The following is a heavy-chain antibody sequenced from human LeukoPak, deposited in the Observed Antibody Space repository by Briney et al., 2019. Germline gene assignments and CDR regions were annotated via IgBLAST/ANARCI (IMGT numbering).Heavy chain of an antibody. CDR1: GFAFSSYA. CDR3: AQGARADTFWYFDL. D-gene: IGHD3-16*01. V-gene: IGHV3-23*01. CDR2: IRGSGATT. Sequence: GGSLRLTCAASGFAFSSYAMSWVRQAPGKGLEWVSCIRGSGATTFHADSVKGRFTISRDNSKNTLYLQMNGLRSEDTAVYYCAQGARADTFWYFDLWGRGTLVTVSS. J-gene: IGHJ2*01.